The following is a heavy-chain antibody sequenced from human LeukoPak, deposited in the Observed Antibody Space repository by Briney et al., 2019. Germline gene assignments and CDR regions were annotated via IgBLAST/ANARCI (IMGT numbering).Heavy chain of an antibody. J-gene: IGHJ4*02. D-gene: IGHD3-9*01. V-gene: IGHV1-69*13. Sequence: SVRVSCKASGGTFSSYAISWVRQAPGQGLEWMGGIIPIFGTANYAQKFQGRVTITADESTSTAYMELSSLRSEDTAVYYCARNYDILTGYDYWGQGTLVTVSS. CDR2: IIPIFGTA. CDR1: GGTFSSYA. CDR3: ARNYDILTGYDY.